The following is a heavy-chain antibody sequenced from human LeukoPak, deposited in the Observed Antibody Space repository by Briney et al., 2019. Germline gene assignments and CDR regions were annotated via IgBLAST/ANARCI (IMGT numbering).Heavy chain of an antibody. J-gene: IGHJ4*02. D-gene: IGHD4-23*01. CDR1: GGSVSSGSYY. CDR3: ARWKGYGGIQSFDY. Sequence: PSETLSLTCTVSGGSVSSGSYYWSWIRQPPGKGLEWIGYIYYSGSTNCNPSLKSRVTISVDTSKNQFSLKLSSVTAADTAVYYCARWKGYGGIQSFDYWGQGTLVTVSS. CDR2: IYYSGST. V-gene: IGHV4-61*01.